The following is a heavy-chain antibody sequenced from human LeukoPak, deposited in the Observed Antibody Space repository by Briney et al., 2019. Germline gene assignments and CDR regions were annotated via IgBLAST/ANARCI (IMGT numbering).Heavy chain of an antibody. CDR3: ARDPRGYSYGAFDY. J-gene: IGHJ4*02. CDR2: IYYSGST. Sequence: SETLSLTCTVSGGSISSYYWSWIRQPPGKGLEWIGYIYYSGSTNYNPSLKSRVTISVDTSKNQFSLKLSSVTAADTAVYYCARDPRGYSYGAFDYWGQGTLVTVSS. V-gene: IGHV4-59*12. CDR1: GGSISSYY. D-gene: IGHD5-18*01.